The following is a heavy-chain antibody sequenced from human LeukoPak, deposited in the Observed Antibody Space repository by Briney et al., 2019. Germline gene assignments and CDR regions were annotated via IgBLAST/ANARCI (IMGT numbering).Heavy chain of an antibody. CDR3: ARARNCGGDCYAFDY. J-gene: IGHJ4*02. D-gene: IGHD2-21*02. Sequence: SVKVSCKASGGTFSSYAISWVRQAPGQGLEWMGRIIPIFGTANYAQKFQGRVTTTTDESTSTAYMELSSLRSEDTAVYYCARARNCGGDCYAFDYWGQGTLVTVSS. CDR1: GGTFSSYA. V-gene: IGHV1-69*05. CDR2: IIPIFGTA.